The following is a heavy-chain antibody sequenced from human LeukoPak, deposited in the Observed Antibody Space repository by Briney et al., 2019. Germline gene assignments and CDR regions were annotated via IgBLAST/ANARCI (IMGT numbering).Heavy chain of an antibody. V-gene: IGHV4-30-2*01. D-gene: IGHD5-18*01. Sequence: SQTLSLTCTVSGGSISSGGYYWSWIRQPPGKGLEWIGYIYHSGSTYYNPSLKSRVTISVDRSKNQFSLKLSSVTAADTAVYYCARERRGYSYGYFDYWGQGTLVTVSS. CDR2: IYHSGST. CDR3: ARERRGYSYGYFDY. CDR1: GGSISSGGYY. J-gene: IGHJ4*02.